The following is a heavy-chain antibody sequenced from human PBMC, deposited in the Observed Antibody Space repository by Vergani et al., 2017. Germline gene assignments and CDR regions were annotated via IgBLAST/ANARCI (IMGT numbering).Heavy chain of an antibody. CDR1: GGSLTSYH. D-gene: IGHD4-11*01. CDR3: ARVNTETNGHLYYYYYMDV. V-gene: IGHV4-34*01. CDR2: IDHTGRP. Sequence: QVQLQQWGGGLLKPSETLSLTCVVNGGSLTSYHWTWIRQSLGEGLEWVGDIDHTGRPDYNPSLKGRLTMSVDKSRNQFSLTLNSMTATDTAIYFCARVNTETNGHLYYYYYMDVWGQGTAVTVS. J-gene: IGHJ6*03.